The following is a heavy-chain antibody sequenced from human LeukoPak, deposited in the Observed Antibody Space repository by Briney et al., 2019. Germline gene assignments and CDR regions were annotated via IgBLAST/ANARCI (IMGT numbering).Heavy chain of an antibody. D-gene: IGHD3-10*01. CDR2: INAGNGNT. V-gene: IGHV1-3*01. CDR1: GYTFTSYA. J-gene: IGHJ3*02. CDR3: TTDYGSGSYDAFDI. Sequence: ASVKVSCKASGYTFTSYAMHWVRQAPGQRLEWVGWINAGNGNTKYSQKFQGRVTITRDTSASTAYMELSSLRSEDTAVYYCTTDYGSGSYDAFDIWGQGTMVTVSS.